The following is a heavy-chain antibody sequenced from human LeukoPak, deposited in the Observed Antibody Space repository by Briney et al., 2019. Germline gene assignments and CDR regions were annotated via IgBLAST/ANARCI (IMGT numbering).Heavy chain of an antibody. J-gene: IGHJ6*04. V-gene: IGHV3-11*01. Sequence: GGSLRLSCAASGFTFSDYYMSWIRQAPGRGLEWVSYISSSGSTIYYADSVKGRFTISRDNAKNSLYLQMNSLRAEDTAVYYCARDRGLIAVAETSDVWGKGTTVTISS. CDR2: ISSSGSTI. CDR1: GFTFSDYY. D-gene: IGHD6-19*01. CDR3: ARDRGLIAVAETSDV.